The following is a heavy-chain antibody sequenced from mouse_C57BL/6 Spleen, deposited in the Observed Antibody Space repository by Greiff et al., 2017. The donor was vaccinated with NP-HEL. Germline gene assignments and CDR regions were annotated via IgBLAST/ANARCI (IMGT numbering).Heavy chain of an antibody. D-gene: IGHD1-1*01. CDR1: GFTFSDYG. CDR2: ISSGSSTI. V-gene: IGHV5-17*01. Sequence: EVHLVESGGGLVKPGGSLKLSCAASGFTFSDYGMHWVRQAPEKGLEWVAYISSGSSTIYYADTVKGRFTISRDNAKNTLFLQMTSLRSEDTAMYYCARSITTVFDYWGQGTTLTVSS. J-gene: IGHJ2*01. CDR3: ARSITTVFDY.